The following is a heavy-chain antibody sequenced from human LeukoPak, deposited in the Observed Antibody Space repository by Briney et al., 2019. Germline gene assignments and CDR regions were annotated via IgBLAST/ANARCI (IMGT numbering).Heavy chain of an antibody. J-gene: IGHJ6*03. CDR3: ARVEEGYGSGRRENYYYYYMDV. CDR2: IHYTGST. Sequence: SETLSLTCAVYGGSFSSYYWSWIRQPPGKGLEWIGYIHYTGSTNYNSSLKSRVTLSVDTSKNQFSLKLSSVTAADTAVYYCARVEEGYGSGRRENYYYYYMDVWGKGTTVTISS. V-gene: IGHV4-59*01. CDR1: GGSFSSYY. D-gene: IGHD3-10*01.